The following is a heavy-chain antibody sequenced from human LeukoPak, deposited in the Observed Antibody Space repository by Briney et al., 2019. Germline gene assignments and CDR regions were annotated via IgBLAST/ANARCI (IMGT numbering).Heavy chain of an antibody. V-gene: IGHV3-33*01. CDR2: ICYDGSNK. Sequence: GRSLRLSCVASGFTFKSYGMHWVRQAPGKGLEGVAIICYDGSNKYYADFVKGRFTTSRDNSKNTLYLQMNSLRADDTAVYYCARVSGYSGTWYVDYWGQGTLVTVSS. J-gene: IGHJ4*02. D-gene: IGHD6-13*01. CDR3: ARVSGYSGTWYVDY. CDR1: GFTFKSYG.